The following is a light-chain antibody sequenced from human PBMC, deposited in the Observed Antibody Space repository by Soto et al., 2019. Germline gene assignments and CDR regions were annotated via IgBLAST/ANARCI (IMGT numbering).Light chain of an antibody. Sequence: IVLTQSPATLSLSPGERATLSCRASQSVSSYLAWYQQKPGQAPRLLIYGASSRATGIPDRFSGSGSGTEFTLTISSLQSEDFAVYYCQQYNNWWTFGQGTKVDI. CDR2: GAS. V-gene: IGKV3D-15*01. J-gene: IGKJ1*01. CDR3: QQYNNWWT. CDR1: QSVSSY.